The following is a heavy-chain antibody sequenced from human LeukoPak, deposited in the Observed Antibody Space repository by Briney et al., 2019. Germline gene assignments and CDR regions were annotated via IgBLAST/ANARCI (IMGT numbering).Heavy chain of an antibody. Sequence: PGGSLRLSCAGFGFTFSSYAMSWVRQAPGKGLEWVSSIDDGGVVTTNADSVKGRFTISRDNSKNTLYLQMNSLRAEDTAVYYCARAYYYPSGSYYLRFDYWGQGTLVTVSS. J-gene: IGHJ4*02. CDR1: GFTFSSYA. V-gene: IGHV3-23*01. CDR2: IDDGGVVT. D-gene: IGHD3-10*01. CDR3: ARAYYYPSGSYYLRFDY.